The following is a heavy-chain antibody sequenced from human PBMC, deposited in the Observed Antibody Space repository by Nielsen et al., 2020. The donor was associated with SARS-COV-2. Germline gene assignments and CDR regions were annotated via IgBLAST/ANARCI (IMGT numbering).Heavy chain of an antibody. CDR1: GGAISSSTYY. D-gene: IGHD3-22*01. V-gene: IGHV4-39*07. Sequence: GSLRLSCTVSGGAISSSTYYWGWIRQPPGKGLEWIGRTYHSGTTYYNPSLKSRVTISVDTSKNQFSLRLSSVTAADTAVYYCARDRGSSGYYYIVYWGQGALVTVSS. CDR2: TYHSGTT. J-gene: IGHJ4*02. CDR3: ARDRGSSGYYYIVY.